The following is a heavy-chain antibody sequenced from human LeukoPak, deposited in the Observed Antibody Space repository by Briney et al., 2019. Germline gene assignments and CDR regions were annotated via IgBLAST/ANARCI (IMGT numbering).Heavy chain of an antibody. V-gene: IGHV4-39*01. CDR1: DGSISSSSYY. CDR2: IFYSGST. J-gene: IGHJ3*02. CDR3: ASGRSGTYFNDAFDI. Sequence: SETLYLTCTVSDGSISSSSYYWGWIRQPPGKGLEWIGNIFYSGSTYYSPSLKSRVTISVDTSKNQFSLKLSSVTAADTAVYYCASGRSGTYFNDAFDIWGQGTMVTVSS. D-gene: IGHD1-26*01.